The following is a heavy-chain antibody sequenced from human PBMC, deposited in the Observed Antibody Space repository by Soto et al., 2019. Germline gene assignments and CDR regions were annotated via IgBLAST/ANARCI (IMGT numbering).Heavy chain of an antibody. CDR2: IYYSGST. CDR1: GGSLSSYY. CDR3: ARDSGSRYYYYGMDV. Sequence: SETLSLTCVVSGGSLSSYYWSWIRQPPGKGLEWIGNIYYSGSTYYNPALKSRVTISIDTSKNQFSLKLSSVTAADTAVYYCARDSGSRYYYYGMDVWGQGTTVTVSS. V-gene: IGHV4-59*01. J-gene: IGHJ6*02.